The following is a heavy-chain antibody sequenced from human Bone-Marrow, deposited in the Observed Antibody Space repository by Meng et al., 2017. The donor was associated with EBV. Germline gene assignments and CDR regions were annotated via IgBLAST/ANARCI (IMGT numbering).Heavy chain of an antibody. CDR1: GGYFSSSSYY. V-gene: IGHV4-39*07. CDR2: IYYSGGT. J-gene: IGHJ4*02. D-gene: IGHD1-26*01. Sequence: LTLQEACSGLVKPSETLSLTCTVSGGYFSSSSYYCGWIRQPPGKGVEWIGSIYYSGGTYYNPSLKSRLTISVDTSKNQFSLKLSSVTAADTAVYYCARVSVGATFFDYWGQGTLVTVSS. CDR3: ARVSVGATFFDY.